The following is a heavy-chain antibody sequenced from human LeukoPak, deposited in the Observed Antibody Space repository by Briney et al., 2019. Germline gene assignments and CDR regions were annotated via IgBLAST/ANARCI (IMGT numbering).Heavy chain of an antibody. D-gene: IGHD1-1*01. V-gene: IGHV1-8*01. CDR1: GYTFTSYD. CDR2: MNPNSGNT. Sequence: ASVKVSCKASGYTFTSYDINWVRQATGQGLEWMGWMNPNSGNTGYAQKLQGRVTMTRNTSISTAYMELSSLRSEDTAVYYCARQLETSLVFYYYYGMDVWGQGTTVTVSS. J-gene: IGHJ6*02. CDR3: ARQLETSLVFYYYYGMDV.